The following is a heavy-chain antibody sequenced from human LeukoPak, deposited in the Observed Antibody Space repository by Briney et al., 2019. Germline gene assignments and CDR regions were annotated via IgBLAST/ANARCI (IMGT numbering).Heavy chain of an antibody. V-gene: IGHV4-39*07. D-gene: IGHD6-6*01. CDR1: GGSISSSSYY. CDR3: ARGKGLIAARRLYNWFDP. Sequence: SETLSLTCTVSGGSISSSSYYWGWIRQPPGKGLEWIGSIYYSGSTNYNPSLKSRVTISVDTSKNQFSLKLSSVTAADTAVYYCARGKGLIAARRLYNWFDPWGQGTLVTVSS. J-gene: IGHJ5*02. CDR2: IYYSGST.